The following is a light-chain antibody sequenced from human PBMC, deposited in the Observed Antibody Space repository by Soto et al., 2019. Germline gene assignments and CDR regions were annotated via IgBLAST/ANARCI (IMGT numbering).Light chain of an antibody. CDR3: CSYTTSNTRQIV. J-gene: IGLJ1*01. CDR1: SSDVGGYNY. CDR2: DVS. Sequence: CVLTQPASVSGSPGQSITISCTGTSSDVGGYNYVSWYQHHPGKAPKLMIYDVSNRPSGVSNRFSGSKSGNTASLTISGLQPEDEADYYCCSYTTSNTRQIVFGTGTKVTVL. V-gene: IGLV2-14*03.